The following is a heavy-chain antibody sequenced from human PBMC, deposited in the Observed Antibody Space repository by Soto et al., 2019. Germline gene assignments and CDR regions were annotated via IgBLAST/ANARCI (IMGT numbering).Heavy chain of an antibody. CDR1: GFTFSDYY. CDR3: ARDMSPVVVADDDYYYYGMDV. Sequence: QVQLVESGGGLVKPGGSLRLSCAASGFTFSDYYMSWIRQAPGKGLEWVSYISSSGSTIYYADSVKGRFTISRDNAKNSLYLQMNSLRAEDTAVYYCARDMSPVVVADDDYYYYGMDVWGQGTTVTVSS. CDR2: ISSSGSTI. D-gene: IGHD2-15*01. V-gene: IGHV3-11*01. J-gene: IGHJ6*02.